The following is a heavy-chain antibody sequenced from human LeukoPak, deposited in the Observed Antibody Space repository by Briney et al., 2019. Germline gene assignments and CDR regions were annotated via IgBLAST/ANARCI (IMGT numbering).Heavy chain of an antibody. CDR3: ARVNTIFGVVTSYYFDY. CDR1: GFTFSSYS. CDR2: ISSSSSYI. V-gene: IGHV3-21*01. J-gene: IGHJ4*02. Sequence: GGSLRLSCAASGFTFSSYSMNWVRQAPGKGLEWVSSISSSSSYIYYADSVKGQFTISRDNAKNSLYLQMNSLRAEDTAVYYCARVNTIFGVVTSYYFDYWGQGTLVTVSS. D-gene: IGHD3-3*01.